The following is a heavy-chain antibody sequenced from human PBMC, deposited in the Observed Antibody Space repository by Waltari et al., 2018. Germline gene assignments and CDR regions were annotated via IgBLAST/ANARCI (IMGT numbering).Heavy chain of an antibody. CDR2: ISAGGGST. J-gene: IGHJ4*02. CDR3: AKDLYGDYGGDY. V-gene: IGHV3-23*01. Sequence: EVQLLESGGGLVQPGGSLRLSCAASGFTFSSYAMRWVRQAPGKGMEWVSAISAGGGSTYYADSVNGRVTISRDNSKNTLYLQMNSLRAEDTAVYYCAKDLYGDYGGDYWGQGTLVTVSS. D-gene: IGHD4-17*01. CDR1: GFTFSSYA.